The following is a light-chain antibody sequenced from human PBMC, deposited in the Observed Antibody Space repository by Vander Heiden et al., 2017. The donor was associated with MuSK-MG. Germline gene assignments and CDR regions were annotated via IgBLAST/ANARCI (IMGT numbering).Light chain of an antibody. J-gene: IGKJ5*01. CDR2: KAS. CDR3: QHDNSYPIT. V-gene: IGKV1-5*03. Sequence: DIQMTQSPSTLSASVGDRVTITCRASQSISSWLAWYQQKPGKAPKVLIYKASSLESGVPSRFSGSGSGTEFTLTISSLQPDDFATYYCQHDNSYPITFGQGTRMEIK. CDR1: QSISSW.